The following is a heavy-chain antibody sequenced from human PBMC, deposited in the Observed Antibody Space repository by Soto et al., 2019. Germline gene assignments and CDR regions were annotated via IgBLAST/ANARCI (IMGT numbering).Heavy chain of an antibody. CDR2: INSDGNST. CDR3: ARGRGFGQGDC. CDR1: GFTFSGYW. J-gene: IGHJ4*02. Sequence: EVQLVESGGGLVQPGGSLRLSCAASGFTFSGYWMHWVRQAPGKGLVWVSRINSDGNSTSYADSVKGRFTISRDNAKNTRYLQMNSRRAEDTAVYYCARGRGFGQGDCWGQGTLVTVSS. D-gene: IGHD5-12*01. V-gene: IGHV3-74*01.